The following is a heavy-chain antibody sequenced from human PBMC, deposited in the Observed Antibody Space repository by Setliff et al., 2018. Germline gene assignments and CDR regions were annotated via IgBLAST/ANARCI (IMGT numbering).Heavy chain of an antibody. CDR3: ARERYFDWFFED. Sequence: PSETLSLTCNVSGVSISSYYWSWIRQPPGKGLESIGYIQKSGSPDYNPSFKSRVTISRDTSTNQFSLKLGSVTAADTAVYYCARERYFDWFFEDWGHGTLVTVSS. CDR2: IQKSGSP. V-gene: IGHV4-4*08. D-gene: IGHD3-9*01. CDR1: GVSISSYY. J-gene: IGHJ4*01.